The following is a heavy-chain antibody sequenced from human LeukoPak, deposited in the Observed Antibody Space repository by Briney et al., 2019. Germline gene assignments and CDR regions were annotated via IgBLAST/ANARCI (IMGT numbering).Heavy chain of an antibody. CDR1: GYTFTSYD. Sequence: ASVKVSCKASGYTFTSYDINWVRQATGQGLEWMGWMNPNSGNTGYAQKFQGRVTMTRDTSISTAYMELSRLRSDDTAVYYCARDSATIFGVVITGPDYWGQGTLVTVS. J-gene: IGHJ4*02. D-gene: IGHD3-3*01. CDR2: MNPNSGNT. CDR3: ARDSATIFGVVITGPDY. V-gene: IGHV1-8*01.